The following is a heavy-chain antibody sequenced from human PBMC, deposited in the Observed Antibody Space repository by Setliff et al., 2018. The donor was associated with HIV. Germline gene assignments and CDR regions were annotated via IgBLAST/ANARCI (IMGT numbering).Heavy chain of an antibody. CDR3: AREGKTALVTKYFDY. CDR1: SGSISSGTYY. V-gene: IGHV4-31*03. CDR2: IDYSGSA. J-gene: IGHJ4*01. Sequence: SETLSLTCTVSSGSISSGTYYWSWIRQYPGKGLEWIGYIDYSGSASHNPSLKSRITISRDTSKNQFSLKMNSVTAADTAVYYCAREGKTALVTKYFDYWGHGKLVTVSS. D-gene: IGHD5-18*01.